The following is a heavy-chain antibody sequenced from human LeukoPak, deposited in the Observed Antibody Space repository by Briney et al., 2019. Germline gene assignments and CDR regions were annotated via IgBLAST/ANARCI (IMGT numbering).Heavy chain of an antibody. D-gene: IGHD1-26*01. CDR1: GYSISSGYY. Sequence: PSETLSLTCAVSGYSISSGYYWGWIRQPPGKGLEWSGSIYHSGSTYYNPSLKSRVTISVDTSKTQFSLKLSSVTAADTAVYYCARLHGLWGQWDSSHMDVWGKGTTVTVSS. V-gene: IGHV4-38-2*01. CDR3: ARLHGLWGQWDSSHMDV. J-gene: IGHJ6*04. CDR2: IYHSGST.